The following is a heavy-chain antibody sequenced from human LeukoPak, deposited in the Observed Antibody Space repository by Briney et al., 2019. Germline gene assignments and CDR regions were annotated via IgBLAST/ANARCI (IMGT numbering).Heavy chain of an antibody. CDR2: MSYDESNK. J-gene: IGHJ4*02. V-gene: IGHV3-30*18. CDR1: GFTFNNYG. D-gene: IGHD3/OR15-3a*01. Sequence: PGRSLRLSCAASGFTFNNYGMHWVRQAPGKGLEWVAFMSYDESNKYYTDSVKGRFTISRDNSKNTLYLQMNSLRGEDTGVYYCAKAHPLDWLLPFDYWGQGTLVTVSS. CDR3: AKAHPLDWLLPFDY.